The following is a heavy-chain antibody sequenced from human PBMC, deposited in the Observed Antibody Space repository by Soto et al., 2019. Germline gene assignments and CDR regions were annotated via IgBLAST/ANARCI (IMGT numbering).Heavy chain of an antibody. D-gene: IGHD2-2*01. V-gene: IGHV3-23*01. CDR2: MSDSGGKT. J-gene: IGHJ6*02. CDR3: AKAATYCSSTSCLRPANPDV. CDR1: GFTFSSYA. Sequence: PGGSLRLSCAVSGFTFSSYALTLVRQAPGKGLEWVSCMSDSGGKTYYADSVKGRFTISRDNSKNTLYLQMSSLRADDTAVYYCAKAATYCSSTSCLRPANPDVWGQGTTVTVS.